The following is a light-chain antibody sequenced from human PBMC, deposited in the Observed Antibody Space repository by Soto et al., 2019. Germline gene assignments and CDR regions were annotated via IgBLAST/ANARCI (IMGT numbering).Light chain of an antibody. V-gene: IGKV3-20*01. CDR2: GAS. J-gene: IGKJ4*01. CDR3: QQYENWPG. CDR1: QSVSSGY. Sequence: EIVLTQSPGTLSLSPGERATLSRRASQSVSSGYLAWYQQKPGQAPRLLIYGASSRATGIPDRFSGSGSGTDFTLTISGLQSEDFAVYYCQQYENWPGFGGGTKVDIK.